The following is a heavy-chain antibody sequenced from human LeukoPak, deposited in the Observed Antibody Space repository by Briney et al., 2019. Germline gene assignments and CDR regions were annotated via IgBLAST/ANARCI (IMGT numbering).Heavy chain of an antibody. V-gene: IGHV3-48*03. CDR3: ARDREDTYLDV. CDR1: GFTFSSYE. Sequence: GGSLRLSCAASGFTFSSYEMHWVRQAPGKGLEWVSYISSSGSTIYYADSVKGRFTISRDNSKNSLYLEMNSLRVEDTALYYCARDREDTYLDVWGKGTTVTVSS. CDR2: ISSSGSTI. J-gene: IGHJ6*03. D-gene: IGHD2-15*01.